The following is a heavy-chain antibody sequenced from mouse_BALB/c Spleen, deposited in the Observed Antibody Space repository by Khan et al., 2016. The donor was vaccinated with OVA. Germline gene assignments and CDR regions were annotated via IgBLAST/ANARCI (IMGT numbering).Heavy chain of an antibody. V-gene: IGHV9-2-1*01. Sequence: QIQLVQSGPELKKPGETVKISCKASGYTFTDYSMQWVKQAPGKGLKWVGWINTETGEPTYADDFKGRFAFSLETSASTAYLLINNLKNEETATYFCTRNDYDSGGLYAMDYWRQGTSVTVPS. CDR2: INTETGEP. CDR3: TRNDYDSGGLYAMDY. D-gene: IGHD2-4*01. J-gene: IGHJ4*01. CDR1: GYTFTDYS.